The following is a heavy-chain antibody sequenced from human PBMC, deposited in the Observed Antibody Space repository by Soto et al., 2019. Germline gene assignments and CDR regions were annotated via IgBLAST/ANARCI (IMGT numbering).Heavy chain of an antibody. J-gene: IGHJ4*02. D-gene: IGHD2-2*01. CDR2: IIPILGIA. CDR3: ARSHDDIVVVPAAMPDYFDY. Sequence: SVKVSCKASGGTFSSYTISWVRQAPGQGLEWMGRIIPILGIANYAQKFQGRVTITADKSTSTAYMELSSLRSEDTAVYYCARSHDDIVVVPAAMPDYFDYWGQGTLVTVSS. V-gene: IGHV1-69*02. CDR1: GGTFSSYT.